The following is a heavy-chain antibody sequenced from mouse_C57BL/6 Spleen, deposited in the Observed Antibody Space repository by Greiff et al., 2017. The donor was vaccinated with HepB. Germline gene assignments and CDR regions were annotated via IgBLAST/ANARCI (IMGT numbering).Heavy chain of an antibody. V-gene: IGHV1-69*01. CDR2: IDPSDSYT. CDR1: GYTFTSYW. J-gene: IGHJ3*01. D-gene: IGHD3-2*02. CDR3: ASPDSSGYGFAY. Sequence: QVQLQQPGAELVMPGASVKLSCKASGYTFTSYWMHWVKQRPGQGLEWIGEIDPSDSYTNYNQKFKGKSTLTVDKSSSTAYMQLSSLTSEDSAVYYCASPDSSGYGFAYWGQGTLVTVSA.